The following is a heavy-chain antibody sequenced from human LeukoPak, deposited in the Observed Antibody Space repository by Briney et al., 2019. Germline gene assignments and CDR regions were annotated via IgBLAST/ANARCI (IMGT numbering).Heavy chain of an antibody. V-gene: IGHV3-43*01. CDR3: AKDWGDNYYFDY. J-gene: IGHJ4*02. D-gene: IGHD3-16*01. CDR1: GFTFDDYT. Sequence: GGSLRLSCAASGFTFDDYTMHWVRQAPGKGLEWVSLISWDGGSTYYADSVKGRFTISRDNSKNSLYLQMNSLRTEDTASYYCAKDWGDNYYFDYWGQGTLVTVSS. CDR2: ISWDGGST.